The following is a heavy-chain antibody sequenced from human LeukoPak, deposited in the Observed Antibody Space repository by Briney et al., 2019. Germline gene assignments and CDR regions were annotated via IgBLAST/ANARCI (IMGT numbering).Heavy chain of an antibody. V-gene: IGHV3-48*01. D-gene: IGHD6-19*01. CDR1: GFTFSSYK. CDR2: ISNSGNTI. J-gene: IGHJ4*02. Sequence: PGGSLRLSCAASGFTFSSYKMNWVRQAPGKGLEWVSYISNSGNTIYYADSVKGRFTISRDNAKNSLYLHVNSLSTEDTAVYFCARTSSGWLLDYWGQGTLVTVSS. CDR3: ARTSSGWLLDY.